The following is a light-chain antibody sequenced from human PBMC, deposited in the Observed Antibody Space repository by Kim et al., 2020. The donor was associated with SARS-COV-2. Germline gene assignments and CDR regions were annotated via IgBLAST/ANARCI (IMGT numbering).Light chain of an antibody. Sequence: QTVVTQEPSFSVSPGGTVTLTCGLSSGSVSTTYYPSWYQQTPGQAPRTLIYNTNTRSSGVPDRFSGSILGNKAALTITGAQADDESDYYCVLYIGSGIRVFGGGTKLTVL. J-gene: IGLJ3*02. CDR1: SGSVSTTYY. CDR2: NTN. V-gene: IGLV8-61*01. CDR3: VLYIGSGIRV.